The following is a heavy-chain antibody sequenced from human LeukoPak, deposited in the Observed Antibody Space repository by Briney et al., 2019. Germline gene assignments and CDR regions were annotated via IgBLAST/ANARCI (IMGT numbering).Heavy chain of an antibody. D-gene: IGHD2-8*01. J-gene: IGHJ5*02. Sequence: PSETLSLTCTVSGGSISSSWWNWIRHPAGKGLEWIGRVYTSGTTNYNPSLKSRVTVSIDTSRSQFSLKLTSVTAADTAVYYCARGGSTNGNDWLDPWGQGTLVTVSS. CDR2: VYTSGTT. CDR3: ARGGSTNGNDWLDP. V-gene: IGHV4-4*07. CDR1: GGSISSSW.